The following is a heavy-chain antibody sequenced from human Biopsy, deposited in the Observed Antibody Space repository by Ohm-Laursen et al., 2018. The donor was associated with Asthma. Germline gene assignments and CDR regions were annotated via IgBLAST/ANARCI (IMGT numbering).Heavy chain of an antibody. Sequence: TLSLTCAVSGGSISSGGYYWSWIRQHPGKGLEWIGYIYYSGSTYSNPSLKSRVTISVDTSKNQFSLNLSSVTAADTAVYYCARWGSFGFDYWGQGTLVTVSS. CDR2: IYYSGST. J-gene: IGHJ4*02. CDR3: ARWGSFGFDY. D-gene: IGHD7-27*01. V-gene: IGHV4-31*11. CDR1: GGSISSGGYY.